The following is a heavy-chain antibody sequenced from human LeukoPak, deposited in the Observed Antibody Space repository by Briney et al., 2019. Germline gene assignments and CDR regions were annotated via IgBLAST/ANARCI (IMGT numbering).Heavy chain of an antibody. CDR2: INHSGST. CDR1: GGSFSGYY. J-gene: IGHJ3*02. D-gene: IGHD3-22*01. CDR3: ARGRPRGYYDSSGYFRFAFDI. V-gene: IGHV4-34*01. Sequence: PSETLSLTCAVYGGSFSGYYWSWIRQPPGKGLERIGEINHSGSTNYNPSLKSRVTISVDTSKNQFSLKLSSVTAADTAVYYCARGRPRGYYDSSGYFRFAFDIWGQGTMVTVSS.